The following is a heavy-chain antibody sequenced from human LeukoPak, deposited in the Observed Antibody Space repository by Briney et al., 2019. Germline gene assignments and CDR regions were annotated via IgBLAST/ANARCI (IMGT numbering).Heavy chain of an antibody. CDR2: INRSGNII. V-gene: IGHV3-48*03. Sequence: GGSLRLSCAASGFTFSSYEVNWVRQAPGKGLEWVSYINRSGNIIYYADSVKGRITISRDNAKNSVYLQMNSLRDEDTAVYYCARGPYASGSYYKGEYYYYMDVWGKGTTVTISS. CDR3: ARGPYASGSYYKGEYYYYMDV. D-gene: IGHD3-10*01. CDR1: GFTFSSYE. J-gene: IGHJ6*03.